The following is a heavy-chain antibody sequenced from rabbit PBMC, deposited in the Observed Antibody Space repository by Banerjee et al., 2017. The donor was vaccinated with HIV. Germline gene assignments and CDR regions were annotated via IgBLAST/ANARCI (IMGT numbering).Heavy chain of an antibody. D-gene: IGHD4-1*01. CDR2: IAGSSSGFT. J-gene: IGHJ6*01. Sequence: QEQLVESGGGLVKPEGSLKLSCTGSGFSFSNKAVMCWVRQAPGKGLEWISCIAGSSSGFTYSATWAKGRFTISKTSSTTVTLQVTSLTAAATATYFCARDLTGVIGWNFGWWGPGTLVT. V-gene: IGHV1S45*01. CDR1: GFSFSNKAV. CDR3: ARDLTGVIGWNFGW.